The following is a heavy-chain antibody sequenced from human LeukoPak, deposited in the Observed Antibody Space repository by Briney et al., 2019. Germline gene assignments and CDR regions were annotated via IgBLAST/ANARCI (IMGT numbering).Heavy chain of an antibody. Sequence: GSLRLFCAASGFTFSSHWMNWVRQAPGKGLGWVANIKQDGSDKYYVDSVKGRFTISRDNAKNSLYLQMNSLRAEDTAVYYCARDGPSVGIDYWGQGTLVTVSS. CDR3: ARDGPSVGIDY. D-gene: IGHD7-27*01. CDR2: IKQDGSDK. CDR1: GFTFSSHW. V-gene: IGHV3-7*01. J-gene: IGHJ4*02.